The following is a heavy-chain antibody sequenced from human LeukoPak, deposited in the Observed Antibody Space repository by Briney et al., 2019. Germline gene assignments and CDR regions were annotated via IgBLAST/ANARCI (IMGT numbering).Heavy chain of an antibody. J-gene: IGHJ4*02. V-gene: IGHV4-38-2*02. CDR2: IYHSGST. CDR1: GYSISSGYY. Sequence: PSETLSLTCAVSGYSISSGYYWGWIRQPPGKGLEWIGSIYHSGSTNYNPSLKSRVTISVDTSKNQFSLKLSSVTAADTAVYYCARDPHYDSSGYYYDYWGQGTLVTVSS. D-gene: IGHD3-22*01. CDR3: ARDPHYDSSGYYYDY.